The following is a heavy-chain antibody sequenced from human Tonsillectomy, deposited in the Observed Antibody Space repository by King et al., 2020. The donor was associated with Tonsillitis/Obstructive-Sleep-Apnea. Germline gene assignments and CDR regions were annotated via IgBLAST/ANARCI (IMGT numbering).Heavy chain of an antibody. D-gene: IGHD3-16*01. J-gene: IGHJ4*02. CDR2: IWYDGSNK. V-gene: IGHV3-33*01. CDR3: AREISGLRLGGSGY. CDR1: GFSFSSYG. Sequence: VQLVESGGGVVQPGRSLRLSCAAAGFSFSSYGMHWVRQAPGKGLDWVAVIWYDGSNKYYADSVKGRFTISRDNSKNTLYLQMSSLRAEDTAVYYCAREISGLRLGGSGYWGQGTLVTVSS.